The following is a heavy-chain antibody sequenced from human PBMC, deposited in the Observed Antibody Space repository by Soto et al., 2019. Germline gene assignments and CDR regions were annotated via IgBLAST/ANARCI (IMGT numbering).Heavy chain of an antibody. V-gene: IGHV3-33*01. Sequence: QVQLVESGGGVVQPGRSLRLSCAASGFTFSSHSMHWVRQAPGKGLEWVAIIWHDGSNKYYADSVKGRFTISKDNSKNTVYLKMDSLRAEDTAVYYCARDMDAWYRNGWYHYFDSWGQGTLVPVS. CDR2: IWHDGSNK. D-gene: IGHD6-19*01. CDR1: GFTFSSHS. CDR3: ARDMDAWYRNGWYHYFDS. J-gene: IGHJ4*02.